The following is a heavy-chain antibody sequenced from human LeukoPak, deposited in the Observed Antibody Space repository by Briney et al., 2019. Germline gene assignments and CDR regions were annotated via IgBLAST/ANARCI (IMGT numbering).Heavy chain of an antibody. CDR3: ARGDVVGATHYYFDC. D-gene: IGHD1-26*01. CDR1: GGSISSSSYY. V-gene: IGHV4-39*01. J-gene: IGHJ4*02. Sequence: SETLSLTCTVSGGSISSSSYYWAWIRQPPGKGLEWIGSIYYSGTTNYNPSLKSRITIYVDTSKNQFSLKLRSVTAADTAVYYCARGDVVGATHYYFDCWGQGTLVTVSS. CDR2: IYYSGTT.